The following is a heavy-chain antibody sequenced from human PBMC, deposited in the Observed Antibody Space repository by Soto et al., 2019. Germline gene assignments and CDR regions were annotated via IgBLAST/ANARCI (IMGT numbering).Heavy chain of an antibody. J-gene: IGHJ5*02. CDR2: IYYSGST. CDR1: GGSIGSGGYY. CDR3: ARGPSRDFEGHNWFDP. D-gene: IGHD3-3*01. V-gene: IGHV4-31*03. Sequence: PWETLSLTCTVSGGSIGSGGYYWSWIRQHPGKGLEWIGYIYYSGSTYYNPSLNSRVTISVDTSNNQFSLKLSSVTAADTAVYYCARGPSRDFEGHNWFDPWGQGTLVTVSS.